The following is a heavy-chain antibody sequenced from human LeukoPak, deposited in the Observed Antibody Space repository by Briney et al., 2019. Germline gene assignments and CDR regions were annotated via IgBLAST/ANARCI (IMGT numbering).Heavy chain of an antibody. J-gene: IGHJ6*04. CDR1: GFTFSSYS. CDR3: AELGITMIGGV. V-gene: IGHV3-48*01. CDR2: ISSLSGTI. D-gene: IGHD3-10*02. Sequence: GGSLRLSCAASGFTFSSYSMNWVRQAPGEGLEWVSYISSLSGTIYYADSVKGRFAISRDNAKNSLYLQMNSLRAEDTAVYYCAELGITMIGGVWGKGTTVTISS.